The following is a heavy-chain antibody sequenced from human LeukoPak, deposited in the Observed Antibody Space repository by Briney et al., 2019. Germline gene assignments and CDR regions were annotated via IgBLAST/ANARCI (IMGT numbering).Heavy chain of an antibody. CDR2: ICHSGST. J-gene: IGHJ4*02. D-gene: IGHD3-22*01. Sequence: SETLSLTCTVSGGSISSGNYYWSWIRQPPGKGLKWIGSICHSGSTYYNASLKSRVRISVDTSKNQFSLKLSSVTAAATAVYYFARDKRITMIVVVKRYFDYWGQGTLVTV. CDR3: ARDKRITMIVVVKRYFDY. V-gene: IGHV4-39*07. CDR1: GGSISSGNYY.